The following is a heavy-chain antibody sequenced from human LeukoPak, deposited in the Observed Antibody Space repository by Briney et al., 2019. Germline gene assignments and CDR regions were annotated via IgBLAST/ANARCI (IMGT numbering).Heavy chain of an antibody. CDR1: GFIFDDYA. J-gene: IGHJ6*03. Sequence: PGRSLRLSCAASGFIFDDYAMHWVRQAPGKGLVWVSRINNDGSSTSYADSVQGRFTISRDNAKNTLYLQMNSLRAEDTALYYCARVARGDYYYYYMDVWGKGTTVTVSS. CDR3: ARVARGDYYYYYMDV. D-gene: IGHD3-10*01. V-gene: IGHV3-74*01. CDR2: INNDGSST.